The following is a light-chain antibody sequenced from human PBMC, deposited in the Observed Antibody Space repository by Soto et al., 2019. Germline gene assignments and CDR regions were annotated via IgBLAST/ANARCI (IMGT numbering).Light chain of an antibody. CDR2: GVT. CDR3: FSYAGSYSYV. J-gene: IGLJ1*01. Sequence: QSVLTQPASVSGSPGQSITISCTGTSSDVGAYNYVSWYQQYPGKAPKLMIYGVTNRPSGVSNRFSGSKTGNTASLTISGLQAEDEADYYCFSYAGSYSYVFGTGTKVTVL. CDR1: SSDVGAYNY. V-gene: IGLV2-14*01.